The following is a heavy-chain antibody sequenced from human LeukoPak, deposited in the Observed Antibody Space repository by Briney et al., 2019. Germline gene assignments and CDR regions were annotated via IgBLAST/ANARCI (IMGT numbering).Heavy chain of an antibody. V-gene: IGHV4-34*01. CDR1: GGSFSGYY. J-gene: IGHJ3*02. Sequence: SETLSLTCAVYGGSFSGYYWSWIRQPPGKGLEWIGEINHSGSTNHNPSLKSRVTISVDTSKNQFSLKLSSVTAADTAVYYCARTLEVTYSSSWAPRGAFDIWGQGTMVTVSS. CDR2: INHSGST. D-gene: IGHD6-13*01. CDR3: ARTLEVTYSSSWAPRGAFDI.